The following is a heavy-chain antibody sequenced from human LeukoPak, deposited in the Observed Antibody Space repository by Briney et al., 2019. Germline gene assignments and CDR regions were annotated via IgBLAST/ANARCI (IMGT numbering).Heavy chain of an antibody. CDR3: ARAVSTMVRGVIITGYFDY. V-gene: IGHV1-18*04. Sequence: GASVKVSCKASGYTFTSYGISWVRQAPGQGLEWMGWISAYNGNTNYAQKLQGRVTMTTDTSTSTAYMELRSLRSDDTAVYYCARAVSTMVRGVIITGYFDYWGQGTLVTASS. CDR1: GYTFTSYG. J-gene: IGHJ4*02. CDR2: ISAYNGNT. D-gene: IGHD3-10*01.